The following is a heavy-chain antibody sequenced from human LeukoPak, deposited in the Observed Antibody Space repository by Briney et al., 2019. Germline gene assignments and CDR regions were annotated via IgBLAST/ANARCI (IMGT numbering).Heavy chain of an antibody. V-gene: IGHV1-69*05. CDR2: IIPIFGTS. CDR3: ATHKSSSWRNNWFDP. CDR1: GGTFSSYA. J-gene: IGHJ5*02. Sequence: SVKVSCKASGGTFSSYAISWVRQAPGQALEWMGRIIPIFGTSNYAQKFQGRVTITTDESTSTAYMELSSLRSEDTAVYYCATHKSSSWRNNWFDPWGQGALVTVCS. D-gene: IGHD6-13*01.